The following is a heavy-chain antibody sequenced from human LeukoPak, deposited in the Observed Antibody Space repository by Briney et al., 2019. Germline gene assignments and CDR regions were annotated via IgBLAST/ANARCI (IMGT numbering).Heavy chain of an antibody. CDR3: AADLLTVNGGGY. D-gene: IGHD2-21*01. CDR2: IVVGSGNT. J-gene: IGHJ4*02. Sequence: GTSVKVSCKASGFTFTSSAVQWVRQARGQRLEWIGWIVVGSGNTNYAQKFQERVTITRDMSTSTAYMELSSLRSEDTAVYYCAADLLTVNGGGYWGQGTLVTVSS. CDR1: GFTFTSSA. V-gene: IGHV1-58*01.